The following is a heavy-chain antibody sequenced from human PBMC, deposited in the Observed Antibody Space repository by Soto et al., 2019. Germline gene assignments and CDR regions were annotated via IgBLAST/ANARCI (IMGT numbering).Heavy chain of an antibody. D-gene: IGHD3-10*01. V-gene: IGHV4-59*01. Sequence: SETVSLTXTVSGGSISSYYWSWIRQPPGKGLEWTGYIYYSGSTNYNPSLKSRVTISVDTSKNQFSLKLSSVAAADTAVYYCARDFEHYYGSGGYYYGMDVWGQGTTVTVSS. J-gene: IGHJ6*02. CDR2: IYYSGST. CDR1: GGSISSYY. CDR3: ARDFEHYYGSGGYYYGMDV.